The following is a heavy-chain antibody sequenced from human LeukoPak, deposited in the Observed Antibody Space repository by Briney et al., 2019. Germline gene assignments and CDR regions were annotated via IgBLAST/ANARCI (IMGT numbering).Heavy chain of an antibody. CDR1: GGSISSGDYY. CDR3: ARYTGGYVFPASPYYFDY. Sequence: SETLSLTCTVPGGSISSGDYYWSWIRQPPGKGLEWIGYIYYSGSTYYNPSLKSRVTISVDTSKNQFSLKLSSVTAADTAVYYCARYTGGYVFPASPYYFDYWGQGTLVTVSS. V-gene: IGHV4-30-4*01. J-gene: IGHJ4*02. CDR2: IYYSGST. D-gene: IGHD3-22*01.